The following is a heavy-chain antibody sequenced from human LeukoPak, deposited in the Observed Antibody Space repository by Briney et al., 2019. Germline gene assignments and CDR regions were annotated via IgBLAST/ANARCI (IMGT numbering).Heavy chain of an antibody. Sequence: PGGSLRLSCAASGFTFSIYAMNWVRQAPGKGLEWVSVIGGSADSADYADSVKGRFTISRDNSKNTLYLQMNSLRAEDTAVYYCAKALGYCSGGSCHVDYWGQGTLVTVSS. D-gene: IGHD2-15*01. CDR3: AKALGYCSGGSCHVDY. J-gene: IGHJ4*02. V-gene: IGHV3-23*01. CDR1: GFTFSIYA. CDR2: IGGSADSA.